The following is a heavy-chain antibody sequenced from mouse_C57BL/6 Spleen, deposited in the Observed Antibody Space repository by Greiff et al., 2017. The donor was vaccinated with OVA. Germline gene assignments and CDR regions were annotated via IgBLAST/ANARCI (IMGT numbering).Heavy chain of an antibody. J-gene: IGHJ2*01. D-gene: IGHD2-5*01. CDR3: ARSFYYSNPTCDY. V-gene: IGHV1-26*01. CDR1: GYTFTDYY. CDR2: INPNNGGP. Sequence: VQLQQSGPELVKPGASVKISCKASGYTFTDYYMNWVKQRHGKSLEWIGDINPNNGGPSYTQKFKGKAPLTVDKSSRTAYMELSSLTSEESAVYDCARSFYYSNPTCDYWGQGTTLTVSS.